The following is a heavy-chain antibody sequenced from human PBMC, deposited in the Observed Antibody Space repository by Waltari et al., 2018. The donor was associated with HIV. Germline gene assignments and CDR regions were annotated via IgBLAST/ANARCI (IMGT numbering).Heavy chain of an antibody. CDR2: ISGDGST. Sequence: EVQLLESGGGLIQPGGSLRLSCAASGFTFSSYAMSWVRQAPGEGLEWVSVISGDGSTYYAGSVKGRFTISRDTSKSTVYLQMNDLRAEDTALYFCAKLLVVAGTSADFWGQGILVTVSS. D-gene: IGHD6-19*01. CDR3: AKLLVVAGTSADF. J-gene: IGHJ4*02. V-gene: IGHV3-23*01. CDR1: GFTFSSYA.